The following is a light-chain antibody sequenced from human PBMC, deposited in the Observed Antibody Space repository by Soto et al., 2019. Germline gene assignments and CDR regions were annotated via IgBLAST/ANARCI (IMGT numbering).Light chain of an antibody. Sequence: EIVLTQSPCTLSLSPVERATLSCSASQSVSSSYLAWYQQKPGQTPRLLIYDTSIRATGVPARFSGSRSGAEFTLTISSLQSEDFAVYYCQHYVNWPLTFGGGTRLEI. CDR2: DTS. V-gene: IGKV3-15*01. CDR3: QHYVNWPLT. CDR1: QSVSSSY. J-gene: IGKJ5*01.